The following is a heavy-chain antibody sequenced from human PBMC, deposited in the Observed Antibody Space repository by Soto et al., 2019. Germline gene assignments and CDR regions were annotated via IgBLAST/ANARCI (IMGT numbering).Heavy chain of an antibody. V-gene: IGHV3-53*04. CDR2: IYSGGST. J-gene: IGHJ6*03. CDR1: GFTVSSNY. CDR3: ARVERSAKRYYYYYMNV. Sequence: EVQLVESGGGLVQPGGSLRLSCAASGFTVSSNYMSWVRQAPGKGLEWVSVIYSGGSTYYADSVRGRFTISRHNSKNTLYLQMNSLRAEDTAVYYCARVERSAKRYYYYYMNVWGKGTTVTVSS. D-gene: IGHD6-25*01.